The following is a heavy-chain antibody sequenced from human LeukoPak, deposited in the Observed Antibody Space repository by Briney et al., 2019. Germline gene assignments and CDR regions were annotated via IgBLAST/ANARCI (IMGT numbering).Heavy chain of an antibody. D-gene: IGHD5-18*01. CDR3: ARSRIQRFDY. CDR2: ISSSGSTI. J-gene: IGHJ4*02. CDR1: GFTFSSYE. Sequence: GGSLRLSCAASGFTFSSYEMNWVRQAPGKGLERVSYISSSGSTIYYADSVKGRFTISRDNSKNTLYLQMNCLRAEDTAVYYCARSRIQRFDYWGQGTLVTVSS. V-gene: IGHV3-48*03.